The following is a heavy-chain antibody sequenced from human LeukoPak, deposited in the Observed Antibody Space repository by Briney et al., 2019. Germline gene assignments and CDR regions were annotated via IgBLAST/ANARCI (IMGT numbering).Heavy chain of an antibody. CDR3: ARVGVSTLAY. Sequence: PGGSLRLSCAASGFTFSSHLMHWVRQDPGKGLVWVSHINTDGSYTNYADSVKGRFTISRDNAKNTLYLQMNSLRAEDTAVYYCARVGVSTLAYWGQGTLVTVSS. J-gene: IGHJ4*02. CDR1: GFTFSSHL. D-gene: IGHD1-26*01. V-gene: IGHV3-74*01. CDR2: INTDGSYT.